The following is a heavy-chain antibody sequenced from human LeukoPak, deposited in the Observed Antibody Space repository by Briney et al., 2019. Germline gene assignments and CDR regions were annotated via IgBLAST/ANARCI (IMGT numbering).Heavy chain of an antibody. CDR3: ARGNHYDFWSGYYYYYMDV. J-gene: IGHJ6*03. CDR2: IYTSGST. Sequence: SETLSLTCTVSGGSISSYYWSWIRRPAGKGLEWIGRIYTSGSTNYNPSLKSRVTMSVDTSKNQFSLKLSSVTAADTAVYYCARGNHYDFWSGYYYYYMDVWGKGTTVTVSS. D-gene: IGHD3-3*01. CDR1: GGSISSYY. V-gene: IGHV4-4*07.